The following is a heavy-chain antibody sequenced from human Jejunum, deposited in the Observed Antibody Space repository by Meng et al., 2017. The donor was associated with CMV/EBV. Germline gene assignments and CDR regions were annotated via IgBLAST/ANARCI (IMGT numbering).Heavy chain of an antibody. V-gene: IGHV3-11*01. Sequence: GLALVYYYMIWIRRAPGRGLECILYIGNGYSGSAIYYADSVKGRFTVSRDNAENSLYLQMNSLRAEDTAVYYCARDWLNKAMDVWGQGTTVTVSS. D-gene: IGHD1/OR15-1a*01. CDR1: GLALVYYY. CDR2: IGNGYSGSAI. CDR3: ARDWLNKAMDV. J-gene: IGHJ6*02.